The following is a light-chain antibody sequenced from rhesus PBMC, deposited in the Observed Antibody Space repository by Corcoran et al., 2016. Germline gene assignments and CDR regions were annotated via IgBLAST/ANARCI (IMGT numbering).Light chain of an antibody. CDR2: KTS. CDR1: ETVYSY. Sequence: DIQMTQSPSSLSAYVGDRVTITCRASETVYSYLNWYQQKPGKAPKLLIDKTSSLQSGVPSRFSGVGSGTVFTFTISSLQPEDVATYYCQHGFGSPCTFGQGTNVEIK. V-gene: IGKV1-74*01. J-gene: IGKJ2*01. CDR3: QHGFGSPCT.